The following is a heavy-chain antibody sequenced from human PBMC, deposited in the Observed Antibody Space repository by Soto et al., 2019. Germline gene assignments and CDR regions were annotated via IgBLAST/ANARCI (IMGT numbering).Heavy chain of an antibody. Sequence: SETLSLTCAVYGGSFSGYYWSWIRQPPGKGLEWIGEINHSGSTNYNPSLKSRVTISVDTSKNQFSLKLSSVTAADTAVYYCARGYSSSWLYYFDYWGQGTLVTV. V-gene: IGHV4-34*01. D-gene: IGHD6-13*01. CDR1: GGSFSGYY. J-gene: IGHJ4*02. CDR2: INHSGST. CDR3: ARGYSSSWLYYFDY.